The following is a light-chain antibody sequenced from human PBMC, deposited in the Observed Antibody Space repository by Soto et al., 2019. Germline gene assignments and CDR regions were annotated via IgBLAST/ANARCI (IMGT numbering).Light chain of an antibody. J-gene: IGKJ4*01. Sequence: DSQMTQYPSTLSASIGDRVTITCRAGQSISSWLAWYQQKPGKAPKLLISKASTLQSGVPPRFSGSGSGTKFARTTSTLQLDDFATCYCQQYESYPMTLGRGTKVDIK. CDR2: KAS. CDR3: QQYESYPMT. V-gene: IGKV1-5*03. CDR1: QSISSW.